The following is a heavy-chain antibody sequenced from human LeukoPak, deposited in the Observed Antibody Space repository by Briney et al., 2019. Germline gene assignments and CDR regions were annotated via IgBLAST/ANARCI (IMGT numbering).Heavy chain of an antibody. D-gene: IGHD3-3*01. CDR1: GFTFSSYS. J-gene: IGHJ5*02. V-gene: IGHV3-21*01. CDR2: ISSSSSYI. Sequence: GGSLRLSCAASGFTFSSYSMNWVRQAPGKGLEWVSSISSSSSYIYYADSVKGRFTISRDTAKNSLYLQMNSLRAEDTAVYYCARLITIFGVVKPGTDWFDPWGQGTLVTVSS. CDR3: ARLITIFGVVKPGTDWFDP.